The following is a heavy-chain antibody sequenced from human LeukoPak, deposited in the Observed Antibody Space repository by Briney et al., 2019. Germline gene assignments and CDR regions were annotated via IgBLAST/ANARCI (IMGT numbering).Heavy chain of an antibody. CDR3: TRHALSGSYYENY. CDR2: IRSKANSYAT. Sequence: GGSLRLSCAASGFTFSGSAIHWVRQASGKGLEWVGRIRSKANSYATAYAASVKGRFTISRDDSKNTAYLQVNSLKTEDTAVYYCTRHALSGSYYENYWGQGTLVTVSS. V-gene: IGHV3-73*01. D-gene: IGHD1-26*01. J-gene: IGHJ4*02. CDR1: GFTFSGSA.